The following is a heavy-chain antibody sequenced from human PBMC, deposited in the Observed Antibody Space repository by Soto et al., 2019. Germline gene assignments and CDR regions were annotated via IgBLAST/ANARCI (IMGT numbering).Heavy chain of an antibody. CDR3: ARVFGVSSSPVFNWFDP. V-gene: IGHV1-69*01. CDR2: IIPIFGTA. J-gene: IGHJ5*02. CDR1: GGTFSSYA. D-gene: IGHD6-6*01. Sequence: QVQLVQSGAEVKKPGSSVKVSCKASGGTFSSYAISWVRQAPGQGLEWMGGIIPIFGTANYAQKFQGRVTITADESTSTAYRELRSLRSEDTAVYYCARVFGVSSSPVFNWFDPWGQGTLVTVSS.